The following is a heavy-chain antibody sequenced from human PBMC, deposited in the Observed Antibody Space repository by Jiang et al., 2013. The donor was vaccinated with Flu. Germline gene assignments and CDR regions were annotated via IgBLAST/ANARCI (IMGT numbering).Heavy chain of an antibody. V-gene: IGHV3-9*01. D-gene: IGHD5-24*01. CDR1: GFTFDDYA. Sequence: ESGGGLVQPGRSLTLSCAASGFTFDDYAIHWVRQAPGKGLEWVSGISWNSNRRDYADSVKGRFTISRDNAKNSLYLQMSSLRAEDSALYYCAKDIGGYNYYYFDYWGQGTLVTVSS. CDR3: AKDIGGYNYYYFDY. J-gene: IGHJ4*02. CDR2: ISWNSNRR.